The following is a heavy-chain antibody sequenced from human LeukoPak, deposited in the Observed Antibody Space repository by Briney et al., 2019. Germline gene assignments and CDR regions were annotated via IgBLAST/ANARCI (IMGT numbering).Heavy chain of an antibody. Sequence: WETLSLTCNVSGGSISSYYWSWMRQPPGKGLEWIGYIYYSGSTNYIPSHKSRVTISVDTSKNQFSLKLSSVTAADTAVYYCARGGYYDSSGYDIDYWGQGTLVTVSS. D-gene: IGHD3-22*01. CDR2: IYYSGST. CDR1: GGSISSYY. J-gene: IGHJ4*02. V-gene: IGHV4-59*01. CDR3: ARGGYYDSSGYDIDY.